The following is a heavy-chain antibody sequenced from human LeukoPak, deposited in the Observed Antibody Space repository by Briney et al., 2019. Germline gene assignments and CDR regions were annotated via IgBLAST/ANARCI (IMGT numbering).Heavy chain of an antibody. Sequence: GGSLRLSCAASGFTFSSYSMNWVRQAPGKGLEWVSYISSSSSTIYYADSVKGRFTISRDNAKNSLYLQMNSLRAEDTAVYYCASDLLYDFWSGYYIGSGDYWGQGTLVTVSS. CDR1: GFTFSSYS. CDR2: ISSSSSTI. V-gene: IGHV3-48*04. D-gene: IGHD3-3*01. J-gene: IGHJ4*02. CDR3: ASDLLYDFWSGYYIGSGDY.